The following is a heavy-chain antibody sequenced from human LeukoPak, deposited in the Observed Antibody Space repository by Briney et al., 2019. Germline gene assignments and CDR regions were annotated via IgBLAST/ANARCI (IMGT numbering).Heavy chain of an antibody. CDR1: GGSISSGSYY. J-gene: IGHJ6*03. D-gene: IGHD2-2*01. V-gene: IGHV4-61*02. Sequence: PSETLSLTCTVSGGSISSGSYYWSWIRQPAGKGLEWIGRIYTSGSTNYNPSLKSRVTISVDTSKNQFSPKLSSVTAADTAVYYCARDQEAYCSSTSCYEYSYYMDVWGKGTTVTISS. CDR3: ARDQEAYCSSTSCYEYSYYMDV. CDR2: IYTSGST.